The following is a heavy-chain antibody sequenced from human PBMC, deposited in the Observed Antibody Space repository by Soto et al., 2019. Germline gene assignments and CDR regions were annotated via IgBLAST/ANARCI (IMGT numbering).Heavy chain of an antibody. V-gene: IGHV6-1*01. CDR2: TYYRSKWYN. J-gene: IGHJ5*02. D-gene: IGHD2-15*01. Sequence: SQTLSLTCAISGGSVSSNSAAWNWIRQSPSRGLEWLGRTYYRSKWYNDYAVSVKSRITINPDTSKNQFSLQLNSVTPEDTAVYYYAKSYCSGGSCWPWSSWFVPWGEGTRVTV. CDR1: GGSVSSNSAA. CDR3: AKSYCSGGSCWPWSSWFVP.